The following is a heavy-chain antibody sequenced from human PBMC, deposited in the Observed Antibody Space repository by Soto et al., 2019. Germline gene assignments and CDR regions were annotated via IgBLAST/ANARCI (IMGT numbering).Heavy chain of an antibody. Sequence: PGVSLILSCAASQLNFISYLRNWVRTAPGKRPEWVANIKQDGSEKYYVDSVKGRFTISRDNTQNSLYLQMSTLRAEDTAVYFCAKGMAGAANWFDSWGQGTLVTVSS. CDR3: AKGMAGAANWFDS. D-gene: IGHD6-19*01. J-gene: IGHJ5*01. V-gene: IGHV3-7*01. CDR1: QLNFISYL. CDR2: IKQDGSEK.